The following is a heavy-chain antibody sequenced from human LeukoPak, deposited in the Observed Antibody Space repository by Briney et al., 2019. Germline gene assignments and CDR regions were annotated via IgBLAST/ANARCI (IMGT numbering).Heavy chain of an antibody. CDR2: ISSSSSYI. CDR3: ARDRGLTPPDY. Sequence: GGSLRLSCAASGFTFSSYSMNWVRQAPGKGLKWVSSISSSSSYIYYADSVKGRFTISRDNAKNSLYLQMNSLRAEDTAVYYCARDRGLTPPDYWGQGTLVTVSS. V-gene: IGHV3-21*01. CDR1: GFTFSSYS. D-gene: IGHD3-22*01. J-gene: IGHJ4*02.